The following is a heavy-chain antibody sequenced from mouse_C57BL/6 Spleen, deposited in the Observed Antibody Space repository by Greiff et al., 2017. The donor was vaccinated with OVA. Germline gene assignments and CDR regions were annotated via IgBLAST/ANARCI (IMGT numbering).Heavy chain of an antibody. J-gene: IGHJ3*01. CDR3: ARQDYYAYPLAY. D-gene: IGHD1-1*01. Sequence: VMLVESGPGLVAPSQSLSITCTVSGFSLTSYGVHWVRQPPGKGLEWLVVIWSDGSTTYNSALKSRLSISKDNSKRQVFLKMNSLQTHDTAMYYCARQDYYAYPLAYWGHGTLVTVSA. V-gene: IGHV2-6-1*01. CDR1: GFSLTSYG. CDR2: IWSDGST.